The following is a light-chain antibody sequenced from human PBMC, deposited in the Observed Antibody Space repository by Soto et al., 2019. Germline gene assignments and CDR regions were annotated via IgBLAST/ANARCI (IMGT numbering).Light chain of an antibody. J-gene: IGKJ3*01. CDR3: QQRSNWPLT. V-gene: IGKV3D-20*02. CDR2: DAS. Sequence: VLRQSRCSLSLSPGKRATLSCRASQSVSSSYLAWYQQKPGQAPRLLIYDASNRATGIPARFSGSGSGTDFTLTISSLEPEDFAVYYCQQRSNWPLTFGPRTKV. CDR1: QSVSSSY.